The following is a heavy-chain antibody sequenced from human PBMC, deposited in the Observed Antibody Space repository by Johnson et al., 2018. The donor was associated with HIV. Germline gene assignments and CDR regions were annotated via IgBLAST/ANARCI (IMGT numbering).Heavy chain of an antibody. D-gene: IGHD6-13*01. CDR3: ATGASSTWSLGALDI. V-gene: IGHV3-72*01. CDR1: GFTFSSYA. CDR2: TRNKAHSYTT. Sequence: VQLVESGGGVVQPGRSLRLSCAASGFTFSSYAMHWVRQTPGKGLEWVGRTRNKAHSYTTEYAASVKGRFTISRDDSKNSLYLQMNSLKSEDTAVYYCATGASSTWSLGALDIWGQGTMVTVSS. J-gene: IGHJ3*02.